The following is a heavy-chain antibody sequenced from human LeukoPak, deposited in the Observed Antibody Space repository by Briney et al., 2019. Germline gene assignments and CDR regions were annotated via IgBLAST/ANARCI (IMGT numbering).Heavy chain of an antibody. CDR3: ARGVGYYDILTGYFFDP. CDR1: GFTFGSYW. CDR2: INSDGSST. D-gene: IGHD3-9*01. J-gene: IGHJ5*02. Sequence: GGSLRLSCAASGFTFGSYWMHWVRQAPGKGLVWVSRINSDGSSTSYADSVKGRFTISRDNAENTLYLQMNSLRAEDTAVYYCARGVGYYDILTGYFFDPWGQGTLVTVSS. V-gene: IGHV3-74*01.